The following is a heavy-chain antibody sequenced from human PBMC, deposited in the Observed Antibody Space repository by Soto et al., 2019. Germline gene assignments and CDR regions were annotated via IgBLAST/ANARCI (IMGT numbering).Heavy chain of an antibody. V-gene: IGHV2-5*01. J-gene: IGHJ4*01. CDR3: AHVNTRADHIER. D-gene: IGHD6-25*01. Sequence: SGPTVGNPTHTLTLTCTFCWFSLSTSQVGVGLIRQPPGKALEWLAHVYWNDDKYYSLSLKSRLTISKDTSKSQVVLTMTNMDPVDTANYYSAHVNTRADHIERWGKRALVTVSA. CDR1: WFSLSTSQVG. CDR2: VYWNDDK.